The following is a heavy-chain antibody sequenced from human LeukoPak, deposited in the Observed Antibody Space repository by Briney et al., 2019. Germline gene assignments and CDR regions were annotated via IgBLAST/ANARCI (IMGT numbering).Heavy chain of an antibody. CDR2: MNPNSGNT. D-gene: IGHD6-13*01. CDR1: GYTFTSYD. J-gene: IGHJ6*03. V-gene: IGHV1-8*01. CDR3: ARGRGPGGAAAGTLYYYYYYYMDV. Sequence: ASVKVSCKASGYTFTSYDINWVRQATGQGLEWMGWMNPNSGNTGYAQKFQGRVTMTRNTSISTAYMELSSLRSEDTAVYYCARGRGPGGAAAGTLYYYYYYYMDVWGKGTTVTISS.